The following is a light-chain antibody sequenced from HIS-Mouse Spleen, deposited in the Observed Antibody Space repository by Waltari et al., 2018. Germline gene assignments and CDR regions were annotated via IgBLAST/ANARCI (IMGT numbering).Light chain of an antibody. CDR3: NSRDSSGNHLV. J-gene: IGLJ2*01. V-gene: IGLV3-19*01. CDR1: SLRSYH. CDR2: GKN. Sequence: SSELTQAPAVSVALGQAVRITCQGDSLRSYHASRDQQKPGQAPVLVLYGKNNPPSGIPDRFSGSSSGNTASLTITGAQAEDEADYYCNSRDSSGNHLVFGGGTKLTVL.